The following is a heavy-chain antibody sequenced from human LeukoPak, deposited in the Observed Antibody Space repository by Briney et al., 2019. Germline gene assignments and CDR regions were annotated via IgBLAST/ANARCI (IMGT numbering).Heavy chain of an antibody. V-gene: IGHV1-2*02. D-gene: IGHD1-26*01. Sequence: ASVKVSCKASGYTFTRYYMHWVRQAPGQGLEWMGWINPNSGGTNYAQEFQGRVTMTRDTSISTAYMELSRLRSDDTAVYYCARDVGMGADFDYWGQGTLVTVSS. CDR1: GYTFTRYY. J-gene: IGHJ4*02. CDR3: ARDVGMGADFDY. CDR2: INPNSGGT.